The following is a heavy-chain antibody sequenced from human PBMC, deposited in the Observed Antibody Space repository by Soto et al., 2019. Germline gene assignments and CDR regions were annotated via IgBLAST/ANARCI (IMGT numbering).Heavy chain of an antibody. V-gene: IGHV4-30-4*01. J-gene: IGHJ1*01. CDR2: IFYRGRA. CDR3: ARGTGSYYGQFLQ. CDR1: GGSISSDRYY. Sequence: QVQLQESGPGLVKPSQTLSLTCIVSGGSISSDRYYWTWIRQPPGKGLEWIGYIFYRGRAYYNPSLESRVTISIDESKNQFSLSLSPVNAADTAVYYCARGTGSYYGQFLQWGQGTLVTVSS. D-gene: IGHD1-26*01.